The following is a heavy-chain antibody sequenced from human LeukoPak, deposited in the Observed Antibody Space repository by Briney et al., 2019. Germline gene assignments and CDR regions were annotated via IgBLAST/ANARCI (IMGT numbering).Heavy chain of an antibody. CDR3: ARDTRVGYSYGRGSSDY. Sequence: GGSLRLSCAASGFTFSSYEMNWVRQAPGKGLEWVSYISSRGSTIYYADSVKGRFTISRDNAKNSLYLQMNSLRAEDTAVYYCARDTRVGYSYGRGSSDYWGQGTLVTVSS. V-gene: IGHV3-48*03. D-gene: IGHD5-18*01. CDR1: GFTFSSYE. J-gene: IGHJ4*02. CDR2: ISSRGSTI.